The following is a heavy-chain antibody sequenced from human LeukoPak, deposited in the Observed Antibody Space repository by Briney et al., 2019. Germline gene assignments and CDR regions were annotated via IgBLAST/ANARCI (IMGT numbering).Heavy chain of an antibody. CDR2: IYSGGGT. V-gene: IGHV3-53*04. CDR3: ARVGVGTVAGNYFDD. J-gene: IGHJ4*02. Sequence: PARSLRLSCTASGFPVSSSYMTWVRQAHGKGLQWVSLIYSGGGTFYADSVKGRFTISRHNFENTLYLQMNNLRAEDMAVYYCARVGVGTVAGNYFDDWGQGTLVTVSS. D-gene: IGHD6-19*01. CDR1: GFPVSSSY.